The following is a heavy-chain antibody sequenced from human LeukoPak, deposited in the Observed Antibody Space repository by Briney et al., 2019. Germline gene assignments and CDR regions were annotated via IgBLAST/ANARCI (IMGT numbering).Heavy chain of an antibody. CDR3: ARTRYCSGGSCRLLGY. CDR1: GFTFSSYS. CDR2: ISSSSSYI. D-gene: IGHD2-15*01. J-gene: IGHJ4*02. Sequence: GSLRLSCAASGFTFSSYSMNWVRQAPGKGLEWVSSISSSSSYIYYADSVKGRFTISRDNAKNSLYLQMNSLRAEDTAVYYCARTRYCSGGSCRLLGYWGQGTLVTVSS. V-gene: IGHV3-21*01.